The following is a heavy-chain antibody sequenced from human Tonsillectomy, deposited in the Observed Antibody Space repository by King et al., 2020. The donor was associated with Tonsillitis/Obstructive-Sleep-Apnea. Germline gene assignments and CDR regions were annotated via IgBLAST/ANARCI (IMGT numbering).Heavy chain of an antibody. J-gene: IGHJ6*03. D-gene: IGHD3-9*01. CDR2: IRTSDGST. CDR1: GFTFSSHA. V-gene: IGHV3-23*04. Sequence: VQLVESGGGLVQPGGSLRLSCAASGFTFSSHAMSWVRQAPGKGLEWVSVIRTSDGSTDYADSVKGRFTISRDNSRNTLYLQMNSLRAEDTAVYYCAKDFDNGIWFLRNYMDVWGKGTTVTVSS. CDR3: AKDFDNGIWFLRNYMDV.